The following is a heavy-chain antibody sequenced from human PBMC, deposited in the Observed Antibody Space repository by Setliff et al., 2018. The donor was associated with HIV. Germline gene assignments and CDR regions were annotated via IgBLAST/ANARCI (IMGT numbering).Heavy chain of an antibody. D-gene: IGHD3-16*02. CDR1: GYSFTSYW. CDR3: ARLRIMITFGGVIDPYFDY. CDR2: IYPGDSDT. J-gene: IGHJ4*02. V-gene: IGHV5-51*01. Sequence: PGESLKISCKGSGYSFTSYWIGWVRQMPGKGLEWMGIIYPGDSDTRYSPSFQGQVTISADKSISTAYLQWSSLKASDTAMYYCARLRIMITFGGVIDPYFDYWGQGTLVTVSS.